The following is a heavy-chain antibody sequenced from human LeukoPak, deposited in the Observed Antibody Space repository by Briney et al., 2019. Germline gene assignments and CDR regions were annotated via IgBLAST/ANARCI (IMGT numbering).Heavy chain of an antibody. Sequence: GGTLRLSCAASGFTFSSYGMSWVRQAPGKGLEWVSAISSTGGTTYYADSVKGRFTISRDNSKNTLYLQMNSLRAEDTAIYYCAKNGDRGAYCSGGSCYPYYYYYMDVWGKGTTVTVSS. CDR1: GFTFSSYG. CDR2: ISSTGGTT. J-gene: IGHJ6*03. CDR3: AKNGDRGAYCSGGSCYPYYYYYMDV. D-gene: IGHD2-15*01. V-gene: IGHV3-23*01.